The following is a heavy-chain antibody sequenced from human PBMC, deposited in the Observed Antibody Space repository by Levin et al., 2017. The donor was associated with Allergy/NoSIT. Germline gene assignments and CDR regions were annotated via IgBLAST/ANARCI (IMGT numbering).Heavy chain of an antibody. D-gene: IGHD3-10*01. Sequence: GGSLRLSCKGSGYSFTSYWIGWVRQMPGKGLEWMGIIYPGDSDTRYSPSFQGQVTISADKSISTAYLQWSSLKASDTAMYYCARHRGAAGSGPDYWGQGTLVTVSS. CDR2: IYPGDSDT. V-gene: IGHV5-51*01. CDR3: ARHRGAAGSGPDY. CDR1: GYSFTSYW. J-gene: IGHJ4*02.